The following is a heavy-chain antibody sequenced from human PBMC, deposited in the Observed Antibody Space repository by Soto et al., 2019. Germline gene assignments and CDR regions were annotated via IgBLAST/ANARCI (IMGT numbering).Heavy chain of an antibody. J-gene: IGHJ4*02. D-gene: IGHD6-13*01. CDR3: ARSSVAAAGTLGN. V-gene: IGHV1-69*02. CDR2: IIPVLGVA. Sequence: QVQLEQSGAEVKKPGSSVKVSCKASGGTLNSYTINWVRQAPGHGPEWLGGIIPVLGVANYAQTFQGRVTITADKSTSTVYMDLTSLRSEDTAVYYCARSSVAAAGTLGNWGPGTLVTVSS. CDR1: GGTLNSYT.